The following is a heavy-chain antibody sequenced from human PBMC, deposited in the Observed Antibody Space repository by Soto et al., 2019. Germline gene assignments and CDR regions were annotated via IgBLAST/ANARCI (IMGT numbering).Heavy chain of an antibody. CDR1: GYTFTSYG. J-gene: IGHJ5*02. CDR2: ISAYNGNT. Sequence: ASVKVSCKASGYTFTSYGISWVRQAPGQGLEWMGWISAYNGNTNYAQKLQGRVTMTTDTSTSTAYMELRSLRSDDTAVYYCARDPWITGTANQDNNWFDPWGQGTLVTVSS. V-gene: IGHV1-18*01. CDR3: ARDPWITGTANQDNNWFDP. D-gene: IGHD1-20*01.